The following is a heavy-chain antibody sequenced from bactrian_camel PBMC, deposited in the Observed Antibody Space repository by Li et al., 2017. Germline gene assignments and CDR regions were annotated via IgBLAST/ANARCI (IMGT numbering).Heavy chain of an antibody. D-gene: IGHD6*01. Sequence: VQLVESGGGSVQPGGSLTLSCGASGHTYSSNCMGWFRHAPGKEREGVAFVYFGGGSTYYADSVKGRFTISHDAAKNMLYLQMNDLKPEDTAVYYCATDSSLIAREGCTVLGEFLGSWGQGTQVTVS. V-gene: IGHV3S40*01. J-gene: IGHJ4*01. CDR3: ATDSSLIAREGCTVLGEFLGS. CDR1: GHTYSSNC. CDR2: VYFGGGST.